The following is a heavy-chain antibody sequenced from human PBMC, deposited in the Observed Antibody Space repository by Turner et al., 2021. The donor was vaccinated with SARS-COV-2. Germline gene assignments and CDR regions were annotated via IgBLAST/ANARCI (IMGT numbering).Heavy chain of an antibody. J-gene: IGHJ6*02. CDR1: GFTFSRYS. CDR2: ISSSSSTI. V-gene: IGHV3-48*01. D-gene: IGHD2-15*01. Sequence: EVQLVESGGGLVQPGGSLRLSCAASGFTFSRYSMNWVRQAPGKGLEWVSYISSSSSTISYADSVKGRFTISRDNAKNSLYLQMNSLRAEDTAVYYCASTSLVNYGMDVWGQGTTVTVSS. CDR3: ASTSLVNYGMDV.